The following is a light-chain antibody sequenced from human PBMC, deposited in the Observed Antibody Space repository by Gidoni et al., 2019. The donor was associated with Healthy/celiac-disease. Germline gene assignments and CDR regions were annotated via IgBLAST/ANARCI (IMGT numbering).Light chain of an antibody. Sequence: DMLMTQSPSSLSASVGDRVTITCRASQSISSYLNWYQQKPGIAPNLLIYAASILQGGVPSRCSGSGSGADFTLTISRLQPEYFATYYCQQSYSTPLFGPGTKVEIK. J-gene: IGKJ3*01. CDR1: QSISSY. CDR2: AAS. V-gene: IGKV1-39*01. CDR3: QQSYSTPL.